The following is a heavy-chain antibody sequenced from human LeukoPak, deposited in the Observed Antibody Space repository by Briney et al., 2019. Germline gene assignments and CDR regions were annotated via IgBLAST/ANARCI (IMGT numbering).Heavy chain of an antibody. Sequence: GEPLKISCKRSEYTSTSYWISWVRQLPATGLECMGIIYPADSDTRYGPCFQGQVTISADKSISTAYLQSSSLKASDTAMYYCVIGWGSRLVNWFDPWGEGTLFTVPS. CDR3: VIGWGSRLVNWFDP. D-gene: IGHD6-13*01. V-gene: IGHV5-51*01. CDR2: IYPADSDT. J-gene: IGHJ5*02. CDR1: EYTSTSYW.